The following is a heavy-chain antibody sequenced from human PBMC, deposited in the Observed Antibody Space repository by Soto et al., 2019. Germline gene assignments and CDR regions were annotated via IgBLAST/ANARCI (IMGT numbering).Heavy chain of an antibody. D-gene: IGHD3-22*01. J-gene: IGHJ4*02. Sequence: ASVKVSCKASGGTFSSYTISWVRQAPGQGLEWMGRIIPILGIANYAQKFQGRVTITADKSTSTAYMELSSLRSEDTAVYYCATTYYYDSSGYSDLDYWGQGTLVTVSS. CDR2: IIPILGIA. CDR3: ATTYYYDSSGYSDLDY. V-gene: IGHV1-69*02. CDR1: GGTFSSYT.